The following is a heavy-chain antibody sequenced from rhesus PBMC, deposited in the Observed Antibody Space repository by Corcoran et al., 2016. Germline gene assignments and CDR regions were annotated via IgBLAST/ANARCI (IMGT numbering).Heavy chain of an antibody. CDR3: ARRGNNNRFDV. D-gene: IGHD1-44*01. V-gene: IGHV5-20*02. Sequence: EVQLVQSGAEGKRPRESLTISCKTSGYSFTSYWTSWVRQMPGKGREWMGAIDPCDSDPRDSPSFQGQVRCSADKSIRTAYLQWSSLKASDTAPYYCARRGNNNRFDVWGPGVLVTVSS. CDR2: IDPCDSDP. CDR1: GYSFTSYW. J-gene: IGHJ5-1*01.